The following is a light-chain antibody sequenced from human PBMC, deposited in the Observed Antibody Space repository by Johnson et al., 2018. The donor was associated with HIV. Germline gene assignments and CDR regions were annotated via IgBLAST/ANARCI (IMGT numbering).Light chain of an antibody. Sequence: QSVLTQPPSASGTPGQRVTISCSGSNSNIGSNTVNWCQQLPGTAPKLLIYRNNQRPSGVPDRFYGSKSGTSASLAISGLQAADEADYYCATWDDSLNGPYVFGTGTKVTVL. V-gene: IGLV1-44*01. J-gene: IGLJ1*01. CDR2: RNN. CDR3: ATWDDSLNGPYV. CDR1: NSNIGSNT.